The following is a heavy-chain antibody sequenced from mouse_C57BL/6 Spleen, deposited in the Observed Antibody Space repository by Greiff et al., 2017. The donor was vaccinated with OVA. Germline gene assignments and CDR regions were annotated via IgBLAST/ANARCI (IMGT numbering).Heavy chain of an antibody. CDR1: GYTFTSYW. CDR2: IDPSDSYS. D-gene: IGHD6-1*01. CDR3: TSAISFYAMDY. V-gene: IGHV1-50*01. Sequence: QVQLQQPGAELVKPGASVKLSCKASGYTFTSYWMQWVKQRPGQGLEWIGEIDPSDSYSNYNQKFKGKATLTVDTSSSTAYMQLSSLTSEDSAVYYSTSAISFYAMDYWGQGTTVTVSS. J-gene: IGHJ4*01.